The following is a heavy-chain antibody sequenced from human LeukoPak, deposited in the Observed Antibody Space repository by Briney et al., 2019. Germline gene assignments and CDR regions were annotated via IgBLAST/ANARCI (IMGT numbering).Heavy chain of an antibody. V-gene: IGHV3-21*01. CDR2: ISTTSGNI. J-gene: IGHJ4*02. CDR1: GFTFSSYS. D-gene: IGHD3-22*01. Sequence: GGSLRLSCAASGFTFSSYSMNWVRQAPGKGLEWVAAISTTSGNIYYADSVKGRFTISRDNAKNSLYLQMNSLRAEDTAVYYCARAYYYDSSGPSGYWGQGTLVTVSS. CDR3: ARAYYYDSSGPSGY.